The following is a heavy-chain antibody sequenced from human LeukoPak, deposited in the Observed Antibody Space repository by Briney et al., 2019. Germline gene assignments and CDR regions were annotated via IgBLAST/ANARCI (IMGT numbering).Heavy chain of an antibody. J-gene: IGHJ4*02. V-gene: IGHV3-48*04. CDR1: GFSFGSYG. D-gene: IGHD3-22*01. CDR3: ARDLDSGNYFFAY. Sequence: PGGSLRLSCAASGFSFGSYGLSWVRQAPGKGPQWVSYISGNGGTTHYADSVEGRFTISRDNAKNSLHLQMSSLRAEDTAVYYCARDLDSGNYFFAYWGQGTPVTVSS. CDR2: ISGNGGTT.